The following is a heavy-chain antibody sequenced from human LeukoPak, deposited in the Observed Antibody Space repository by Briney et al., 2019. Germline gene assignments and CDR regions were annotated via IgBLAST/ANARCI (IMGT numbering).Heavy chain of an antibody. Sequence: GGSLRLSCAASGFTFSSYWMHWVRQAPGKGLVWVSRIKSDGSTNYADSVKGRFTISRDNAKNTLSLQMNSLRAEDTGVYYCAALVTFDAFDIWGQGTMVTVSS. J-gene: IGHJ3*02. CDR2: IKSDGST. CDR1: GFTFSSYW. CDR3: AALVTFDAFDI. D-gene: IGHD3-16*01. V-gene: IGHV3-74*01.